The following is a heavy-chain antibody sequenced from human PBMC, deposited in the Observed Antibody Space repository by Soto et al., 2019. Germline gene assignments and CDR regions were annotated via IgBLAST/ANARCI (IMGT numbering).Heavy chain of an antibody. J-gene: IGHJ6*02. CDR1: GFTFSTYG. CDR2: ISYDGTNK. CDR3: AKNRYCSGGSCYSHRSYYYGMDV. V-gene: IGHV3-30*18. Sequence: ESGGGVVQPGRSLRLSCAASGFTFSTYGIHWVRQAPGKGLEWVAVISYDGTNKYYADSVKGRFTISRDNTKNTLYLQMDSLRAEDTAVYYCAKNRYCSGGSCYSHRSYYYGMDVWGQGTTVTVSS. D-gene: IGHD2-15*01.